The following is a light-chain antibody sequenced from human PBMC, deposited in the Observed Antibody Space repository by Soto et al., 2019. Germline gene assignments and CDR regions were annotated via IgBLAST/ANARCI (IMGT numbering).Light chain of an antibody. CDR2: DVS. Sequence: QSALTQPASVSGSPGQSITISCTGTSSDVGGYNYVSWYQQHPGKAPKLMIYDVSNRPSGVSNRFSGSKSGNTASLTISGLQADDEADYHCSSYTSSSTPDVFGTGTKLTVL. J-gene: IGLJ1*01. V-gene: IGLV2-14*01. CDR1: SSDVGGYNY. CDR3: SSYTSSSTPDV.